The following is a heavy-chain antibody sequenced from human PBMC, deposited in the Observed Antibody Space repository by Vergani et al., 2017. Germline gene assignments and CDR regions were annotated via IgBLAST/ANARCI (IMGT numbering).Heavy chain of an antibody. CDR1: GFTFSSYE. CDR2: ISSSGSTI. Sequence: EVQLVESGGGLVQPGGSLRLSCAASGFTFSSYEMNWVRQAPGKGLEWVSYISSSGSTIYYADSVKGRFTISRDNAKNSLYLQMNSLRAEDTAVYYCARDNGDHGLAYYYYGMDVWGQGTMVTVSS. V-gene: IGHV3-48*03. CDR3: ARDNGDHGLAYYYYGMDV. D-gene: IGHD4-17*01. J-gene: IGHJ6*02.